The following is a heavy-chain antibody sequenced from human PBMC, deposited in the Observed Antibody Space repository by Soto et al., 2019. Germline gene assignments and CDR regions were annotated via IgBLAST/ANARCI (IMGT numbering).Heavy chain of an antibody. D-gene: IGHD3-10*01. CDR1: GGTFSSYA. V-gene: IGHV1-69*13. Sequence: GASVKVSCKASGGTFSSYAISWVRQAPGQGLEWMGGIIPIFGTANYAQKFQGRVTITADESTSTAYMELSSLRSEDTAVYYCAILGGYYGSGSYYPPPHYYYYGMDVWGQGTTVTVSS. J-gene: IGHJ6*02. CDR2: IIPIFGTA. CDR3: AILGGYYGSGSYYPPPHYYYYGMDV.